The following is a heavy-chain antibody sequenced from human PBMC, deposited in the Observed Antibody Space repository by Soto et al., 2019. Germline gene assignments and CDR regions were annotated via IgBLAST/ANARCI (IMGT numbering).Heavy chain of an antibody. V-gene: IGHV4-34*01. CDR1: GGSFSGYY. J-gene: IGHJ4*02. CDR2: INHSGST. CDR3: ASLLGEEDGGY. Sequence: SETLSLTCAVYGGSFSGYYWSWIRQPPGKGLEWIGEINHSGSTNYNPSLKSRVTISVDTSKNQFSLKLSSVTAADTAVYYCASLLGEEDGGYWGQGTLVTVSS. D-gene: IGHD2-15*01.